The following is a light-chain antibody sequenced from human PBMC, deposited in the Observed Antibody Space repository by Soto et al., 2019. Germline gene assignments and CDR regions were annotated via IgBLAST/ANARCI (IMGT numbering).Light chain of an antibody. CDR1: QSIGGF. Sequence: DIQMTQSPSSLSVSVGDRVTITCRASQSIGGFLNWCQQKLGKAPKLLIYAESSLQSGVPSRFSGSGSGTYCTLTISSLQPEDFATYYCQQSYSTPLTCGGGTKVEI. CDR3: QQSYSTPLT. V-gene: IGKV1-39*01. J-gene: IGKJ4*01. CDR2: AES.